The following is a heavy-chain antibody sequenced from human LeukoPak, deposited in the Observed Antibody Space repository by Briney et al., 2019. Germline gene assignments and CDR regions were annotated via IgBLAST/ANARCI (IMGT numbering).Heavy chain of an antibody. CDR2: IYYSGST. D-gene: IGHD3-16*01. CDR3: ARDLGFPSALPWYYYYYGMDV. J-gene: IGHJ6*02. CDR1: GGSISSYY. V-gene: IGHV4-59*01. Sequence: SETLSLTCTVSGGSISSYYWSWIRQPPGKGLEWIGYIYYSGSTNYNPSLKSRVTISVDTSKNQFSLKLSSVTAADTAVYYCARDLGFPSALPWYYYYYGMDVWGQGTTVTVSS.